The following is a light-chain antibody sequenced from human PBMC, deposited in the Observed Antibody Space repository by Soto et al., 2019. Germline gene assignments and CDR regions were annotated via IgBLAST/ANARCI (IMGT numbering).Light chain of an antibody. V-gene: IGLV2-11*01. CDR1: SNDVDIYKY. Sequence: QSALTQPRSVSGSPGQSVTISCTGTSNDVDIYKYISWYQQDPGKAPKLMIYDVRKRPSGVPDRFSGSKSGNTASLTISGLQAEDEADYYCCSYAGSYGWVFGGVTKLTVL. CDR2: DVR. CDR3: CSYAGSYGWV. J-gene: IGLJ3*02.